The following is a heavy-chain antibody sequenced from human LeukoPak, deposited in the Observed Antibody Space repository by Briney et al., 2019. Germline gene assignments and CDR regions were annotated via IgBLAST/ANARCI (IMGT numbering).Heavy chain of an antibody. CDR1: GFTFRSSA. CDR3: AKGGSYGPLDF. V-gene: IGHV3-23*01. J-gene: IGHJ4*02. D-gene: IGHD1-26*01. CDR2: ISDSGGDT. Sequence: GGSLRLSCAASGFTFRSSAMTWVRQAPGKWLEWVSAISDSGGDTIYADSVKDPFTISRDNAKNMLYLQMSSLRAEDTAVYYCAKGGSYGPLDFWGQGTLVTVSS.